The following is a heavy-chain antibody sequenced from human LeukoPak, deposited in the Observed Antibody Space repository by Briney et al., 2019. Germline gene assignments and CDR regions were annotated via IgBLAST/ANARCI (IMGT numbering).Heavy chain of an antibody. CDR1: GGSISSNSYY. V-gene: IGHV4-39*02. CDR2: IYYSGRT. D-gene: IGHD3-16*01. J-gene: IGHJ5*02. CDR3: ARDGGGP. Sequence: KPSETLSLTCTVSGGSISSNSYYWGWIRQPPGKGLEWIGSIYYSGRTYYNPSLRGRVTISVDTSKNQFSLNLSSVTAADTAVYYCARDGGGPWGQGTLVTVSS.